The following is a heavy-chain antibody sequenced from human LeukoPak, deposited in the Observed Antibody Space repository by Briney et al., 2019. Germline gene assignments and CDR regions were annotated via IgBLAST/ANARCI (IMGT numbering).Heavy chain of an antibody. V-gene: IGHV1-69*04. Sequence: SVKVSCKASGGTFSSYAISWVRQAPGQGPEWMGRIIPILGIANYAQKFQGRVTITADKSTSTAYMELSSLRSEDTAVYYCARDHRSAELGHNWFDPWGQGTLVTVSS. D-gene: IGHD1-26*01. CDR2: IIPILGIA. J-gene: IGHJ5*02. CDR3: ARDHRSAELGHNWFDP. CDR1: GGTFSSYA.